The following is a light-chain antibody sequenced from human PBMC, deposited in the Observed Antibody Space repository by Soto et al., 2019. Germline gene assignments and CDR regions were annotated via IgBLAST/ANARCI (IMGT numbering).Light chain of an antibody. CDR2: DTS. Sequence: EIVLTQSPATLSLSPGERATLSCRASQSVRSYLAWYQQKPGQTPRLLIYDTSSRATGIPARFSGSGSGTDFTLTINSLEPEDFAVYYCQQRSNWPLTFCGGTKVEI. J-gene: IGKJ4*01. CDR1: QSVRSY. V-gene: IGKV3-11*01. CDR3: QQRSNWPLT.